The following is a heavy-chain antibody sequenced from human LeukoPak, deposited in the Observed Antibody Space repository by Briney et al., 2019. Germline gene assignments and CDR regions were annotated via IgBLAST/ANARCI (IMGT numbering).Heavy chain of an antibody. Sequence: GASVKVSCTASGYTFTSYAMHWVRQAPGQRLEWMGWINAGNGNTKYSQKFQGRVTITRDTSASTAYMELSSLRSEDTAVYYCARVGYSSGWYEFDYWGQGTLVTVSS. CDR2: INAGNGNT. D-gene: IGHD6-19*01. CDR3: ARVGYSSGWYEFDY. V-gene: IGHV1-3*01. CDR1: GYTFTSYA. J-gene: IGHJ4*02.